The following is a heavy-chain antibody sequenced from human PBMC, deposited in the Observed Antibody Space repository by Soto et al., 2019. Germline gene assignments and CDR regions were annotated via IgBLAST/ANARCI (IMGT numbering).Heavy chain of an antibody. D-gene: IGHD2-2*01. Sequence: SVKVSCKAAGGTFSRYSITWVRQAPGHGLEWIGRIIPIFGIASYAQKFQGRVTITADESTSTAYMELSSLRSDDTAVYYCATEDMGRGTGLVPTAIDGEDGWGLVTTVTVAS. CDR3: ATEDMGRGTGLVPTAIDGEDG. J-gene: IGHJ6*02. CDR2: IIPIFGIA. V-gene: IGHV1-69*13. CDR1: GGTFSRYS.